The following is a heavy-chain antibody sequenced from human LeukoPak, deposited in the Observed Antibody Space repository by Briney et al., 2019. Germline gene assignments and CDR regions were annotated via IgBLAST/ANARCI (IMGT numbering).Heavy chain of an antibody. CDR1: GGSISSSSYY. CDR3: ARISGPGDY. V-gene: IGHV4-39*01. D-gene: IGHD3-10*01. CDR2: IYYSGST. J-gene: IGHJ4*02. Sequence: PSETLSLTCTVSGGSISSSSYYWGWIRQPPGKGLEWIGSIYYSGSTYYNPSLKSRVTISVDTSKNQFSLKLSSVTAADTVVYYCARISGPGDYWGQGTLVTVSS.